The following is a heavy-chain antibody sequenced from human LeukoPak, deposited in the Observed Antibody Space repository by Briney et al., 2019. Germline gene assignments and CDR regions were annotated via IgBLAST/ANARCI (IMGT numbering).Heavy chain of an antibody. CDR1: RFTFSDYY. CDR3: ATTGVLGDMP. D-gene: IGHD3-10*01. V-gene: IGHV3-11*01. CDR2: ISKNGKTI. J-gene: IGHJ5*02. Sequence: GGSLRLSCAASRFTFSDYYMSWIRQAPGKGLEWLSYISKNGKTIYYADSVKGRFTISRDNAKRSVCLQMNSLRAEDTTVYYCATTGVLGDMPWGQGTLVTVSS.